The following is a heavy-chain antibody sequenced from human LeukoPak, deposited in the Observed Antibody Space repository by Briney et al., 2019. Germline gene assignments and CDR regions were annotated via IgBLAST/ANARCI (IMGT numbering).Heavy chain of an antibody. Sequence: GRSLRLSCAASGFTFSSYGMHWVRQAPGKGLEWVAVIWYDGSNKYYADSVKGRFTISRDNSKNTLYLQMNSLRAEDTAVYYCAKDDSSGYHEVSWGQGTLVTVSS. D-gene: IGHD3-22*01. CDR1: GFTFSSYG. CDR3: AKDDSSGYHEVS. CDR2: IWYDGSNK. V-gene: IGHV3-33*06. J-gene: IGHJ5*02.